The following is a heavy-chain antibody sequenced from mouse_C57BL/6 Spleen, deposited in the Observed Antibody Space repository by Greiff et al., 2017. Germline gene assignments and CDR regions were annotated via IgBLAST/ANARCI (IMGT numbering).Heavy chain of an antibody. J-gene: IGHJ2*01. V-gene: IGHV5-4*01. CDR2: ISDGGSYT. CDR1: GFTFSSYA. CDR3: AREGPLVARRAFDY. D-gene: IGHD1-1*01. Sequence: EVMLVESGGGLVKPGGSLKLSCAASGFTFSSYAMSWVRQTPEKRLEWVATISDGGSYTYYPDNVKGRFTISRDNAKNNLYLQMSHLKSEDTAMYYCAREGPLVARRAFDYWGQGTTLTVSS.